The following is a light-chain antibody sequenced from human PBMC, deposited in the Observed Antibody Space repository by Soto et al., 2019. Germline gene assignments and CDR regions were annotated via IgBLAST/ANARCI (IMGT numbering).Light chain of an antibody. J-gene: IGKJ3*01. CDR2: DAS. CDR3: LHRNHWPPRFT. Sequence: EIVLTQSPATLSLSPGERATLSCRASQNVNNYLAWYQQKAGQAPRLLIYDASNRATDTPARFSGSGSGSDFTLTTSSLEPEDFAVYYCLHRNHWPPRFTFGPGTKVEI. CDR1: QNVNNY. V-gene: IGKV3-11*01.